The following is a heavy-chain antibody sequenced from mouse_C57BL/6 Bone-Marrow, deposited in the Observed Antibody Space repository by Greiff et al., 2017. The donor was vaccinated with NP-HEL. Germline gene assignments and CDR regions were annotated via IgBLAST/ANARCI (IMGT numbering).Heavy chain of an antibody. V-gene: IGHV3-6*01. Sequence: EVQLQESGPGLVKPSQSLSLTCSVTGYSITSGYYWNWIRQLPGNKLEWMGYISYDGSNNYNPSLKNRISITRDTSKNQFFLKLNSVTTEDTATYYCARTRFYGSAYWGQGTLVTVSA. CDR3: ARTRFYGSAY. CDR2: ISYDGSN. CDR1: GYSITSGYY. J-gene: IGHJ3*01. D-gene: IGHD1-1*01.